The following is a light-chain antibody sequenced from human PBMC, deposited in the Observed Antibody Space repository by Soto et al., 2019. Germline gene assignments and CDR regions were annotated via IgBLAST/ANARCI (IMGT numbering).Light chain of an antibody. V-gene: IGLV2-18*02. CDR3: SSYTSSITYV. CDR2: DVS. CDR1: SSDVGSYNR. Sequence: SVLTQPPSVSGSPGQSVTISCTGTSSDVGSYNRVSWYQQPPGTAPKLMIYDVSNRPSGVLDRFSGSKSGNTASLTISGLQAEDEADYYCSSYTSSITYVFGTGTRSPS. J-gene: IGLJ1*01.